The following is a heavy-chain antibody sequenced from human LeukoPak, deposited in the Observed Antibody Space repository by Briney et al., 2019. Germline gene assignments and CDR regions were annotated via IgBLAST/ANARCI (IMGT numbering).Heavy chain of an antibody. CDR3: ASLQKLVLKGNFDY. D-gene: IGHD6-13*01. CDR2: IRYDGSNK. V-gene: IGHV3-30*02. J-gene: IGHJ4*02. CDR1: GFTFSSYG. Sequence: HPGGSLRLSCAASGFTFSSYGMHWVRQAPGKGLEWVAFIRYDGSNKYYADSVKGRFTISRDNSKNTLYLQMNSLRAEDTAVYYCASLQKLVLKGNFDYWGQGTLVTVSS.